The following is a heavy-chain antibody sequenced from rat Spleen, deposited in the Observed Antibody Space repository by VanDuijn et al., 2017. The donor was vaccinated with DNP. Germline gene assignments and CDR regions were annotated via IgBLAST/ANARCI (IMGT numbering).Heavy chain of an antibody. J-gene: IGHJ2*01. D-gene: IGHD1-5*01. Sequence: EVQLQESGPGLVKPSQSLSLTCSVTGSSITGDYWGWIRKFPGNKMEWIGHISYSGRTTYNPSLKSRISITRDTSKNQFFLQLNSVSTEDTATYDCARWKIGPHYFDYWGQGVMVTVSS. CDR1: GSSITGDY. CDR2: ISYSGRT. V-gene: IGHV3-1*01. CDR3: ARWKIGPHYFDY.